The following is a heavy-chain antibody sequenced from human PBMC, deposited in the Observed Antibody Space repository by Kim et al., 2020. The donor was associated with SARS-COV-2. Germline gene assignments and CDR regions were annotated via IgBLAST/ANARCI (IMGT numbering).Heavy chain of an antibody. J-gene: IGHJ6*02. CDR2: FDPEDGET. CDR1: GYTLTELS. Sequence: ASVKVSCKVSGYTLTELSMHWVRQAPGKGLEWMGGFDPEDGETIYAQKFQGRVTMTEDTSTDTAYMELSSLRSEDTAVYYCATDMFRERSGYDTGMDVWGQGTTVTVSS. CDR3: ATDMFRERSGYDTGMDV. D-gene: IGHD5-12*01. V-gene: IGHV1-24*01.